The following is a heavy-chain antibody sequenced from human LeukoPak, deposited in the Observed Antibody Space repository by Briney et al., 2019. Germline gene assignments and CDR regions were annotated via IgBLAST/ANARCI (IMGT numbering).Heavy chain of an antibody. D-gene: IGHD1-26*01. CDR1: GFTFSNYA. CDR2: ISTSGGST. CDR3: AKEYSGNYYYFDY. V-gene: IGHV3-23*01. J-gene: IGHJ4*02. Sequence: GGSLRLSCAASGFTFSNYAMNWDRQAPGKGLEWVSVISTSGGSTYYADSVKGRFTISRDNSKNTLYLQMNSLRAEDTAVYYCAKEYSGNYYYFDYWGQGTRVTVSS.